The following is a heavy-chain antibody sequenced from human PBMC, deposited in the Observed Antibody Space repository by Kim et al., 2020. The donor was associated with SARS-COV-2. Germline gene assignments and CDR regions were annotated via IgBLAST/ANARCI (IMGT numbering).Heavy chain of an antibody. CDR1: GFTVSSNY. V-gene: IGHV3-66*01. CDR2: IYGGGST. D-gene: IGHD3-10*01. CDR3: ARVSSYYGSGSCWYFDY. Sequence: GGSLRLSCAASGFTVSSNYMSWVRQAPGKGLEWVSVIYGGGSTFYADSVKGRFTISRDTSKNTLYLQMNSLRAEDTAVYYCARVSSYYGSGSCWYFDYWG. J-gene: IGHJ4*01.